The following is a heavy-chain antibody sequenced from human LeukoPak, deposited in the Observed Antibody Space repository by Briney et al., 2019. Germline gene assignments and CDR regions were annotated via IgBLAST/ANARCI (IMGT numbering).Heavy chain of an antibody. V-gene: IGHV4-59*01. CDR2: IYYSGST. D-gene: IGHD2-8*01. Sequence: SETLSLTCTVSGGSISSYYWSWIRQPPGKGLEWIGYIYYSGSTNCNPSLKSRVTISVDTSKNQFSLKLSSVTAADTAVYYCARTDCTNGVCYTFHFDYWGQGTLVTVSS. CDR1: GGSISSYY. J-gene: IGHJ4*02. CDR3: ARTDCTNGVCYTFHFDY.